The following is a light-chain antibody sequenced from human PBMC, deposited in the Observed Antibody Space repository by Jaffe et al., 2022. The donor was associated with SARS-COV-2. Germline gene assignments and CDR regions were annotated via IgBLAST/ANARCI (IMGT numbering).Light chain of an antibody. CDR2: SND. CDR1: RSNIGRNY. CDR3: AVWDDTLSV. J-gene: IGLJ3*02. Sequence: QSVLTQPPSASGTPGQRVTISCSGSRSNIGRNYVTWYQQLPGSAPKLLIYSNDQRPSGVPDRFSGSKSGTSASLAISGLRSDDEGDYYCAVWDDTLSVFGGGTRLTVL. V-gene: IGLV1-47*02.